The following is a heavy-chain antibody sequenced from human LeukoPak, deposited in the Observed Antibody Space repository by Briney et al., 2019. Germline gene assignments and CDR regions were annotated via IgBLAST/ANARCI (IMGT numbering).Heavy chain of an antibody. J-gene: IGHJ4*02. CDR1: GFTFSSYG. V-gene: IGHV3-30*18. D-gene: IGHD6-19*01. CDR3: AKSSPVQWLVDY. CDR2: ISYDGSNK. Sequence: GGSLRLSCAASGFTFSSYGMHWVRQAPGKGLEWVAVISYDGSNKYYADSVKGRFTISRDNSKNTLYLQMNSLRAEDTAVYYCAKSSPVQWLVDYWGQGTLVTVSS.